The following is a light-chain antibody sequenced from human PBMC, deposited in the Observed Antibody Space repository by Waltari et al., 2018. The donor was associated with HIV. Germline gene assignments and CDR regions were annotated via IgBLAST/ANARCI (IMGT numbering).Light chain of an antibody. Sequence: AIQLTQSPSSLSASAGDRVTITCRTSQGIGTALAWYQQKPGKVTKLLIYDASNVESGVPSRFSGSGFGTDFTLTISSLQPEDIATYYCQQFVAYPSLFGGGTKVEI. CDR1: QGIGTA. V-gene: IGKV1-13*02. J-gene: IGKJ4*01. CDR2: DAS. CDR3: QQFVAYPSL.